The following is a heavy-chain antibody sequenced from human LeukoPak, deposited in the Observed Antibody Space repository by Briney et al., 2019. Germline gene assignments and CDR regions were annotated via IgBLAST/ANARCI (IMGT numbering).Heavy chain of an antibody. Sequence: PGGSLRLSCAASGFTFSSYGMHWVRQAPGKGLEWVAVISYDGSNKYYADSVKGRFTISRDNSKNTLYLQMNSLRAEDTAVYYYARDRYYYGSGSYYNEYEYWGQGTLVTVSS. J-gene: IGHJ4*02. CDR2: ISYDGSNK. CDR3: ARDRYYYGSGSYYNEYEY. CDR1: GFTFSSYG. D-gene: IGHD3-10*01. V-gene: IGHV3-30*03.